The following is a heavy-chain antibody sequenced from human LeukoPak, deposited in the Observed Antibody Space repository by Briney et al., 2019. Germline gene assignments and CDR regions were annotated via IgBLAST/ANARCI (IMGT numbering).Heavy chain of an antibody. CDR2: ISSGGRTM. CDR3: ARGASWIQLWQFDH. J-gene: IGHJ4*02. V-gene: IGHV3-48*03. CDR1: GFRFSSFE. D-gene: IGHD5-18*01. Sequence: GGSLRLSCAASGFRFSSFEMNWVRLAPGKGLEWVSYISSGGRTMYYAGSVKGRFTISRDNAKDSLYLHMNSLGAEDTGVYFCARGASWIQLWQFDHWGQGTQVTVSS.